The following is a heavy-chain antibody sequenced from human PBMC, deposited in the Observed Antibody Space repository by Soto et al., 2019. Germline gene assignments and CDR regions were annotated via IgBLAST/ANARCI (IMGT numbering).Heavy chain of an antibody. V-gene: IGHV3-30*03. CDR3: ARDCADTAMVTAGDY. D-gene: IGHD5-18*01. J-gene: IGHJ4*02. CDR2: ISYDGSNK. CDR1: GFTFSSDG. Sequence: QVQLVEPGGGVVQPGRSLRLSCAASGFTFSSDGMHWVRQAPGKGLEWVAVISYDGSNKYNADSVKGRLTISRDNSKNTQYLQMNSLRAEDTAVYYCARDCADTAMVTAGDYWGQRTLVTVSS.